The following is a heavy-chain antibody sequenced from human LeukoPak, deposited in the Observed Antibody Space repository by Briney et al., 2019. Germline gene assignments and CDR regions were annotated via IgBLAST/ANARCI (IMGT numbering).Heavy chain of an antibody. CDR2: ISAYNGDT. CDR3: ARDSVETTVVTRYWYFDL. D-gene: IGHD4-23*01. Sequence: ASVKVSCKASGYTFTSYGISWVRQAPGQGLEWMGWISAYNGDTNYAQKLQGRVTMTTDTSTSTAYMELRSLRSDDTAVYYCARDSVETTVVTRYWYFDLWGRGTLVTVSS. CDR1: GYTFTSYG. V-gene: IGHV1-18*01. J-gene: IGHJ2*01.